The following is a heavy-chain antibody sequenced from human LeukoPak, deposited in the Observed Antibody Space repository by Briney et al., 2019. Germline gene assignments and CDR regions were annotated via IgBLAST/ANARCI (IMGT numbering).Heavy chain of an antibody. CDR1: GFTFSSYA. CDR3: AKDSTLGESFDY. CDR2: ISGSGGST. D-gene: IGHD3-10*01. Sequence: GSLRLSCAASGFTFSSYAMSWVRQAPGKGLEWVSAISGSGGSTYYADSVKGRFTISRDNSKNTLYLQMNSLRAEDTAVYYCAKDSTLGESFDYWGQGTLATVSS. V-gene: IGHV3-23*01. J-gene: IGHJ4*02.